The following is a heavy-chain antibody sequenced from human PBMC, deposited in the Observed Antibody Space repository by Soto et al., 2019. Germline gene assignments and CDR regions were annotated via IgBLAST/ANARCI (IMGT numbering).Heavy chain of an antibody. V-gene: IGHV3-23*01. CDR2: ISGCGGYT. CDR3: AKEVYRNGYSGFDY. J-gene: IGHJ4*02. CDR1: GFTFSSYA. D-gene: IGHD5-18*01. Sequence: GGSLRLSCAASGFTFSSYALSWVRQAPGKGLEWVSAISGCGGYTYYADSVKGRFTISRDNSKNTLFLQMNSLRAEDTAVYYCAKEVYRNGYSGFDYWGQGTLVTVSS.